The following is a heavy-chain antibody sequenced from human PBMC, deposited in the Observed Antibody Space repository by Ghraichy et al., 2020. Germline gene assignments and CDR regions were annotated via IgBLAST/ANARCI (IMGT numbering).Heavy chain of an antibody. CDR1: GGSISSGSFS. CDR3: ARAPYDDDGFYDDGFDV. CDR2: IYHSGTT. V-gene: IGHV4-30-2*01. Sequence: SQTLSLTCAVSGGSISSGSFSWSWIRQPPGKGLEWIGYIYHSGTTYYNPSLKSRVTISLDDSKNQFSLKLCSVTAADTAVYYCARAPYDDDGFYDDGFDVWGQGIMFTVSS. D-gene: IGHD3-22*01. J-gene: IGHJ3*01.